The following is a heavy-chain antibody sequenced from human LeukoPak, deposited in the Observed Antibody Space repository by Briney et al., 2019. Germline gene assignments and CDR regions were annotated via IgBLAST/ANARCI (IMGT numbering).Heavy chain of an antibody. CDR1: GYTFTSYD. D-gene: IGHD1-26*01. V-gene: IGHV1-46*01. J-gene: IGHJ4*02. CDR2: INPSGGST. CDR3: ARVEGDTALAY. Sequence: ASVKVSCKASGYTFTSYDINWVRQAPGQGLEWMGIINPSGGSTSYAQKFQGRVTMTRDTSTSTVYMELSSLRSEDTAVYYCARVEGDTALAYWGQGTLVTVSS.